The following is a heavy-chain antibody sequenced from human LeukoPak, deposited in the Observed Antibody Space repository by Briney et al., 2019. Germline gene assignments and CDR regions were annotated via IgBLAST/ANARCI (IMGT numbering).Heavy chain of an antibody. J-gene: IGHJ6*03. V-gene: IGHV4-39*07. D-gene: IGHD6-19*01. CDR1: GGSISSSSYY. Sequence: PSETLSLTCAVSGGSISSSSYYWGWIRQPPGKGLEWIGSIYYSGSTYYNPSLKSRVTISVDTSKNQFSLKLSSVTAADTAVYYCARMIDSSGWYYYYYMDVWGKGTTVTVSS. CDR3: ARMIDSSGWYYYYYMDV. CDR2: IYYSGST.